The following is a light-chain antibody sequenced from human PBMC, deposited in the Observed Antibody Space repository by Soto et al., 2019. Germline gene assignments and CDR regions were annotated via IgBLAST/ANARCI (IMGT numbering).Light chain of an antibody. CDR2: AVS. J-gene: IGKJ2*01. CDR1: QSISTY. CDR3: HQSDSLPYT. V-gene: IGKV1-39*01. Sequence: DIKMTQFPSSLSAPVGDRVTISCRASQSISTYLNWYHKKPGKAPEILIYAVSSLQRGVPSRSRGSGSGTDFTLTISRPQPEDFAAYYCHQSDSLPYTFGQGTKLEIK.